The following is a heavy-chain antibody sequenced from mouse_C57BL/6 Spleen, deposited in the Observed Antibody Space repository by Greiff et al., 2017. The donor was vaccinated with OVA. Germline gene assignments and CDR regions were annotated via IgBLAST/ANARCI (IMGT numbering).Heavy chain of an antibody. V-gene: IGHV7-3*01. CDR1: GFTFTDYY. J-gene: IGHJ4*01. Sequence: DVMLVESGGGLVQPGGSLSLSCAASGFTFTDYYMSWVRQPPGKALEWLGFIRNKANGYTTEYSASVKGRFTISRDNSQSILYLQMNALRAEDSATYYCARGGGYYAMDYWGQGTSVTVSS. CDR3: ARGGGYYAMDY. CDR2: IRNKANGYTT.